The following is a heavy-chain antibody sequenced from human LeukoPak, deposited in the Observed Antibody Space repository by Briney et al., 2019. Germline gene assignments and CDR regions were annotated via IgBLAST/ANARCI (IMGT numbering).Heavy chain of an antibody. J-gene: IGHJ4*02. V-gene: IGHV1-2*02. CDR2: IIPKSGAT. CDR1: GYTFTGYY. Sequence: ASVKVSCKASGYTFTGYYMHWVRQAPGQGREWMGWIIPKSGATNYAQKFRDRVTVTSDTSTAYMDLSRLTSDDTAVYYCARDLRSSGVTYGQDSWGQGTLVTVSS. D-gene: IGHD5-18*01. CDR3: ARDLRSSGVTYGQDS.